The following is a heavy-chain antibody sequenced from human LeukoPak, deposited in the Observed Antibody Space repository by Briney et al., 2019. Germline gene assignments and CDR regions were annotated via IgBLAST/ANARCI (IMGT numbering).Heavy chain of an antibody. J-gene: IGHJ5*02. CDR2: ISGSAGST. Sequence: GGSLRLSCAASGFTFSSYAMSWVRQAPGKGLEWVSAISGSAGSTYYADSVKGRFTISRDNSKNTLYLQMNSLRAEDTAVYYCARDPRRYYDSSAFKGNWFDPWGQGTLVTVSS. V-gene: IGHV3-23*01. CDR3: ARDPRRYYDSSAFKGNWFDP. CDR1: GFTFSSYA. D-gene: IGHD3-22*01.